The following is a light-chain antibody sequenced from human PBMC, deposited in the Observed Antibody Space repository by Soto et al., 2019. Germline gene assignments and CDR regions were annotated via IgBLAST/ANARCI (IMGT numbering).Light chain of an antibody. J-gene: IGKJ1*01. V-gene: IGKV1-5*01. CDR3: QQYSNYSPST. CDR2: DAS. Sequence: IQMTQSPSTLSASVGDRVTITCRASQTISNWLAWYQQKPGKAPKLLIYDASSLQSGVPSRFSGSRSGTEFILTISSLQPDDFATYYCQQYSNYSPSTFGQGTKVEIK. CDR1: QTISNW.